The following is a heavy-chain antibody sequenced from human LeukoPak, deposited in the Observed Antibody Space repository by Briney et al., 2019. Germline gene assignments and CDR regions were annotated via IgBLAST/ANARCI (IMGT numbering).Heavy chain of an antibody. CDR3: ARRYCSSTSCYYAFDI. CDR2: ITSNSGNM. V-gene: IGHV3-21*01. J-gene: IGHJ3*02. CDR1: GFTFRSYT. D-gene: IGHD2-2*01. Sequence: PGGSLRLSCAASGFTFRSYTMNWVRQAPGKGLEWVSSITSNSGNMYYADSLKGRFTISRDNAKNSLYLQMNSLRAEDTAVYYCARRYCSSTSCYYAFDIWGQGTMVTVSS.